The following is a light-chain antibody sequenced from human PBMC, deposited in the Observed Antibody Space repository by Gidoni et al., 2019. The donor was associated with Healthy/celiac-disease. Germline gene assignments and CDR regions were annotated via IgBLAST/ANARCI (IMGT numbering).Light chain of an antibody. CDR1: SSDVGSYNL. J-gene: IGLJ1*01. Sequence: SALPQPASVPGSPGQSITIPCTGTSSDVGSYNLVSWYQQHPGKAPKLMIYEGSKRPSGVSNRFSGSKSGNTASLTISGLQAEDEADYYCCSYAGSSTLYVFGTGTKVTVL. CDR3: CSYAGSSTLYV. V-gene: IGLV2-23*01. CDR2: EGS.